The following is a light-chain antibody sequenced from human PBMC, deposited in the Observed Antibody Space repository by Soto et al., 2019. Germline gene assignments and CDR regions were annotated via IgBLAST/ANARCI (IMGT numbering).Light chain of an antibody. V-gene: IGLV2-14*03. CDR3: SPYPTTNLPL. CDR2: DVN. J-gene: IGLJ1*01. Sequence: QSVLTQPASVSGSPGQSVTISCTGASXDVGAYEHVSWYQQHPGRAPKLILYDVNNRPSGVSNHFSGSKSGNTASLVISGLQANDEADYYCSPYPTTNLPLFASGTNVTVL. CDR1: SXDVGAYEH.